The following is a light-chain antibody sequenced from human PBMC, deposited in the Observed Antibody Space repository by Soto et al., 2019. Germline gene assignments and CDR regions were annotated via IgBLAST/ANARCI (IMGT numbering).Light chain of an antibody. J-gene: IGLJ3*02. CDR3: SSFASSNTWV. Sequence: QSALTQPPSASGSPGQSVTISCTGTSSDVGAYNYVSWYRQHAGKAPKLVIYEVTKRPSGVPDRFSGSKSANTASLTVSGFQAEDEADYYCSSFASSNTWVFGGGAKLTVL. CDR2: EVT. CDR1: SSDVGAYNY. V-gene: IGLV2-8*01.